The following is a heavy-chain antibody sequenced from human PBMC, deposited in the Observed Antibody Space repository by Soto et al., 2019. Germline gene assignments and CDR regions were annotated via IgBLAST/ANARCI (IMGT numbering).Heavy chain of an antibody. CDR1: GFTFSSYA. CDR3: AREYRRGYSYGPDY. J-gene: IGHJ4*02. V-gene: IGHV3-23*01. D-gene: IGHD5-18*01. CDR2: ISGTGSDT. Sequence: PGGSLRLSCVTSGFTFSSYATSWVRQAPGKGLEWVSAISGTGSDTFYADSVKGRLTISRDNSKNTVDLQMNSLRAEDTAVYYCAREYRRGYSYGPDYWGQGTLVTVS.